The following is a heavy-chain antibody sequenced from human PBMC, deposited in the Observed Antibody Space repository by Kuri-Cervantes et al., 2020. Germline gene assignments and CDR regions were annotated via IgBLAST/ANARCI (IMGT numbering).Heavy chain of an antibody. V-gene: IGHV3-23*01. CDR2: ISGSAGST. J-gene: IGHJ4*02. Sequence: GESLKISCAASGFTFSNYAMSWVRQAPGKGLEWVSGISGSAGSTYYAASVKGRFTISRDNSKNTLYLQMSSLRAEDTAVYYCAKRFWSGYPGDYFDYWGQGTLVTVSS. CDR3: AKRFWSGYPGDYFDY. D-gene: IGHD3-3*01. CDR1: GFTFSNYA.